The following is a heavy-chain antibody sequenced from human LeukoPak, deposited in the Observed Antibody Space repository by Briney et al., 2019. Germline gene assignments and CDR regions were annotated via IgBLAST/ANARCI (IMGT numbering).Heavy chain of an antibody. Sequence: GGSLRLSCAASGFTFSSYAMSWVRQAPGKGLEWVSAISGSGGSTYYADPVKGRFTISRDNSKNTLYLQMNSLRAEDTAVYYCAKDIYIVVVPAARVDYWGQGTLVTVSS. J-gene: IGHJ4*02. CDR1: GFTFSSYA. CDR2: ISGSGGST. CDR3: AKDIYIVVVPAARVDY. V-gene: IGHV3-23*01. D-gene: IGHD2-2*01.